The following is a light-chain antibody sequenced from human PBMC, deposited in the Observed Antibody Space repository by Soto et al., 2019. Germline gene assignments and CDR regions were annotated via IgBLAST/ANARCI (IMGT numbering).Light chain of an antibody. CDR2: DAS. Sequence: EVVMTQSPATLSVSPGERATLSCRASQSVSSNLAWYQQKPGQAPRLLIYDASTRATANPARFSGSGSGTEFSLTVSSLQSEDFAVYYCQQYNNWPRTFGQGTMVELK. CDR3: QQYNNWPRT. J-gene: IGKJ1*01. V-gene: IGKV3-15*01. CDR1: QSVSSN.